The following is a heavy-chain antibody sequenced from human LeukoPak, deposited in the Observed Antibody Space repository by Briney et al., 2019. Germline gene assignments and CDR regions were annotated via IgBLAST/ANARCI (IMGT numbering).Heavy chain of an antibody. D-gene: IGHD1-1*01. CDR1: GFTLSSHW. V-gene: IGHV3-7*01. Sequence: GGSLRLSCVASGFTLSSHWMSWVRQAPGKGLEWVANINQDGSAKYFVDSVKGRFTISRDNAKNSMYLQMNSLRAEDTAVYYCKSGGAAPGSFDYWGQGTLVTVSP. CDR3: KSGGAAPGSFDY. J-gene: IGHJ4*02. CDR2: INQDGSAK.